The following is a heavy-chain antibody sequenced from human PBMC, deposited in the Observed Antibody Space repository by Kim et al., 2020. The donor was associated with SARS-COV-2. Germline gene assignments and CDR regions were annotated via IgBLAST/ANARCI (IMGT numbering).Heavy chain of an antibody. J-gene: IGHJ4*02. CDR3: ARATSALTFDY. V-gene: IGHV4-31*02. CDR2: T. Sequence: TYYNPSLKSRVTISVDTSKNQFSLKLSSVTAADTAVYYCARATSALTFDYWGQGTLVTVSS.